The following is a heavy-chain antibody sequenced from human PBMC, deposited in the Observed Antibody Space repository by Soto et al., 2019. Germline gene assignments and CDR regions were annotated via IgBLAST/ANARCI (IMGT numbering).Heavy chain of an antibody. J-gene: IGHJ3*02. D-gene: IGHD6-19*01. CDR3: ARRIAVAGTVAFDI. CDR1: GFTVSSNY. CDR2: IYSGGST. Sequence: EVQLVESGGGLVQPGGSLRLSCAASGFTVSSNYMSWVRQAPGKGLEWVSVIYSGGSTYYADSVKGRFTISRDNSKNTLDLQMNSLRAEDTAVYYCARRIAVAGTVAFDIWGQGTMVTVSS. V-gene: IGHV3-66*04.